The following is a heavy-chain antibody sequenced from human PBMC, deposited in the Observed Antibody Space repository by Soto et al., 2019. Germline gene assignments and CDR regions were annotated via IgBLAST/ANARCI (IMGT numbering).Heavy chain of an antibody. CDR1: GFTFDDYA. V-gene: IGHV3-9*01. Sequence: GGSLRLSCAASGFTFDDYAMHWVRQAPGKGLEWVSGISWNSGSIGYADSVKGRFTISRDNAKNSLYLQMNSLRAEDTALYYCAKDSGWLQFRYFDYWGQGTLVTVSS. D-gene: IGHD5-12*01. J-gene: IGHJ4*02. CDR3: AKDSGWLQFRYFDY. CDR2: ISWNSGSI.